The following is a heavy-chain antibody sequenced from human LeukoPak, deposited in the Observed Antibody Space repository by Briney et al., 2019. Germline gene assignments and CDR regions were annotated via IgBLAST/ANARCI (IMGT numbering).Heavy chain of an antibody. Sequence: ASVKVSCKASGYTFTGYYMHWVRQAPGQGLEWMGWINPNSGGTNYAQKFQGRVTMTRDTSISTAYMELSRLRPDDTAVYYCARDPTDVDTAMVLGLDYWGQGTLVTVSS. CDR3: ARDPTDVDTAMVLGLDY. D-gene: IGHD5-18*01. CDR1: GYTFTGYY. V-gene: IGHV1-2*02. J-gene: IGHJ4*02. CDR2: INPNSGGT.